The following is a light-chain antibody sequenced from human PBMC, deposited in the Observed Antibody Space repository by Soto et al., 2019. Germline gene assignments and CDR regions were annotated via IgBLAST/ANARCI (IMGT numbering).Light chain of an antibody. CDR2: GAS. CDR3: QQYESSVT. Sequence: EIVLTQSPGSLSLSPGEGATLSCRASQSVSSSCFAWYQQKPGQAPSLLIYGASRRATGVPDRLSGGGSGTDFTLSISRLEPEDCAVYYCQQYESSVTFGQGNKVEIK. J-gene: IGKJ1*01. CDR1: QSVSSSC. V-gene: IGKV3-20*01.